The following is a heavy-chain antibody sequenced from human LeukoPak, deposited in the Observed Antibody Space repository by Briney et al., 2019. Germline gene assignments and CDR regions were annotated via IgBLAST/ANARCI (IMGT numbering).Heavy chain of an antibody. CDR2: TYYRTKWNY. Sequence: SQTLSLTCAISGDSVSSNSATWSWIRQSPSRGLEWLGRTYYRTKWNYDYAVSVKGRMTINPDTSKNQFSLQLNSVTPEDTAVYYCTRGDHGSATSLFRHWGQGTLVTVSS. CDR1: GDSVSSNSAT. D-gene: IGHD1-26*01. CDR3: TRGDHGSATSLFRH. J-gene: IGHJ1*01. V-gene: IGHV6-1*01.